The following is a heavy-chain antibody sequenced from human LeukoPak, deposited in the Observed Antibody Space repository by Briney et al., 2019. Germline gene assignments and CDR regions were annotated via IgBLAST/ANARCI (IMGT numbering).Heavy chain of an antibody. Sequence: GGSLRLSCAASGFTLSNSWMSWVRQAPGKGLEWLTNIKEDGSKTYYVDSVKGRFTISRDNAKNSLYLQMNSLRAEDTAVYYCVRDYVWGTSNSDYWGQGTLVTVSS. CDR1: GFTLSNSW. V-gene: IGHV3-7*01. D-gene: IGHD3-16*01. J-gene: IGHJ4*02. CDR2: IKEDGSKT. CDR3: VRDYVWGTSNSDY.